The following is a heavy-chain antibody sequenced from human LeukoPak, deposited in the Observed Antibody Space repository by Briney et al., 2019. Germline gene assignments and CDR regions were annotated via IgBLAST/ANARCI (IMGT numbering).Heavy chain of an antibody. CDR3: AREASTIAAPAIFFDY. CDR1: GFTFSDYY. D-gene: IGHD6-6*01. CDR2: ISSSGSTI. Sequence: GGSLRLSCAASGFTFSDYYMSWIRQAPGKGLEWVSYISSSGSTIYYADSVKGRFTISRDNAKNSLYLQMNSLRAEDTAVYYCAREASTIAAPAIFFDYWGQGTLVTVSS. V-gene: IGHV3-11*04. J-gene: IGHJ4*02.